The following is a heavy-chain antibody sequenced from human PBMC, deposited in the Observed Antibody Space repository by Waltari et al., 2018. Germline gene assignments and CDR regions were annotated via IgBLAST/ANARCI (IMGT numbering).Heavy chain of an antibody. CDR1: GFIFSSYW. CDR2: MNVDGVIT. Sequence: EVQLVESGGDLVQPGGSLRLSCTASGFIFSSYWMHWVRQAPGKGLVAVEHMNVDGVITNDADSVRGRFTISRDNARNTLFLQMNSLRAEDTAIYYCVLYSSSFLGDCWGQGTLVTVSS. V-gene: IGHV3-74*01. D-gene: IGHD6-13*01. CDR3: VLYSSSFLGDC. J-gene: IGHJ4*02.